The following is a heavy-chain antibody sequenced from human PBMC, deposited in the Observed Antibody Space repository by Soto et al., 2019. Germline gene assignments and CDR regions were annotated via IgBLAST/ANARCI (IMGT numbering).Heavy chain of an antibody. D-gene: IGHD3-16*02. J-gene: IGHJ4*02. Sequence: ASVKVSCKASGYTFTSYDMKWVRQATGQGLEWMGWMNPNSGNTGYAQKFQGRVTMTRNTSISTAYMELSSLRSEDTAVYYCARVSYYDYIWGSYRYYGFDYWGQGTLVTVSS. CDR1: GYTFTSYD. CDR3: ARVSYYDYIWGSYRYYGFDY. CDR2: MNPNSGNT. V-gene: IGHV1-8*01.